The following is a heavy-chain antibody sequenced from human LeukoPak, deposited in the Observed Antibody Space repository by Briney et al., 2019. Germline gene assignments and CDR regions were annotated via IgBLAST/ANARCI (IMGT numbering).Heavy chain of an antibody. V-gene: IGHV1-69*13. J-gene: IGHJ5*02. Sequence: SVKVSCKASGGTFSSYAISWVRQAPGQGLEWMGGIIPIFGTANYAQKFQGRVTITADESTSTAYMELSSLRSEDTAVYYCATSRYCSSTSCYVWFDPWGQGTLVTVSS. CDR2: IIPIFGTA. CDR1: GGTFSSYA. D-gene: IGHD2-2*01. CDR3: ATSRYCSSTSCYVWFDP.